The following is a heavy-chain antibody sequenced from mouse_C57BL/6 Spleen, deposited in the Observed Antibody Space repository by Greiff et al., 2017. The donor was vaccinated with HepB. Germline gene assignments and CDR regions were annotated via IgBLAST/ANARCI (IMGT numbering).Heavy chain of an antibody. Sequence: QVQLQQSGAELVRPGASVTLSCKASGYTFTDYEMHWVKQTPVHGLEWIGAIDPETGGTAYNQKFKGKAILTADKSSSTAYMELRSLTSEDSAVYYCTRRTVVAFYFDYWGQGTTLTVSS. D-gene: IGHD1-1*01. CDR2: IDPETGGT. CDR1: GYTFTDYE. CDR3: TRRTVVAFYFDY. V-gene: IGHV1-15*01. J-gene: IGHJ2*01.